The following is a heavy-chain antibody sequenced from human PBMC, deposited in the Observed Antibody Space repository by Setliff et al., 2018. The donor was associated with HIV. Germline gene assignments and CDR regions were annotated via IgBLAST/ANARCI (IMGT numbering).Heavy chain of an antibody. CDR2: INHSGST. D-gene: IGHD6-13*01. CDR3: ANFLPDTAAAGPRFDY. V-gene: IGHV4-34*01. CDR1: GGSFSSYY. J-gene: IGHJ4*02. Sequence: SETLSLTCAVYGGSFSSYYWSWIRQPPGKGLEWIGEINHSGSTDYNPSLKSRVTISVDTSKNQFPLKVSSVTAADTAVYYCANFLPDTAAAGPRFDYWGQGTLVTVSS.